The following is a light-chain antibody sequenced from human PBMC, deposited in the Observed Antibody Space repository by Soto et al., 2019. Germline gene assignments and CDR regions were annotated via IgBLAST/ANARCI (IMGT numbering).Light chain of an antibody. CDR3: QQFGSSRHP. Sequence: EIVLMQSPGTLSLSPGERATVSCRASQSVSSNYLAWYQQKPGQAPRLLIYGASSRATGIPDRFSGSGSGTDFTLTISRLEPEDFAVYYCQQFGSSRHPFGQGTKLEIK. CDR1: QSVSSNY. J-gene: IGKJ2*01. CDR2: GAS. V-gene: IGKV3-20*01.